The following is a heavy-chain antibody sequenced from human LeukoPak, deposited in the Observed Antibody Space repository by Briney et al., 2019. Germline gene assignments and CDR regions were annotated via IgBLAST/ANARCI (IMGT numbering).Heavy chain of an antibody. CDR1: GYTFTSYY. D-gene: IGHD4-23*01. CDR3: AREHYGGNPGGY. V-gene: IGHV1-69*13. J-gene: IGHJ4*02. CDR2: IIPIFGTA. Sequence: GASVKVSCKASGYTFTSYYMHWVRQAPGQGLEWMGGIIPIFGTANYAQKFQGRVTITADESTSTAYMELSSLRSEDTAVYYCAREHYGGNPGGYWGQGTLVTVSS.